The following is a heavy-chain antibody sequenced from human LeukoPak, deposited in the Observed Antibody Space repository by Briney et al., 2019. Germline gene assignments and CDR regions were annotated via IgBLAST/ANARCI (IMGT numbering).Heavy chain of an antibody. V-gene: IGHV3-74*01. CDR2: INSDGSST. D-gene: IGHD6-13*01. CDR3: AKGEKSAAGDY. J-gene: IGHJ4*02. CDR1: GFTFSSYW. Sequence: GGSLRLSCAASGFTFSSYWMHWVRQAPGKGLVWVSRINSDGSSTSYADSVKGRFTISRDNAKNTLYLQMNSLRAEDTAVYYCAKGEKSAAGDYWGQGTLVTVSS.